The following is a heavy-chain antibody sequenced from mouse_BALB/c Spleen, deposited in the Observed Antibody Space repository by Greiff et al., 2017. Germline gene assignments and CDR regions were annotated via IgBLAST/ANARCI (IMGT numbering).Heavy chain of an antibody. CDR3: ARTTSYYRYDFAY. J-gene: IGHJ3*01. CDR2: INPSNGRT. V-gene: IGHV1S81*02. Sequence: QVHVKQPGAELVKPGASVKLSCKASGYTFTSYWMHWVKQRPGQGLEWIGEINPSNGRTNYNEKFKSKATLTVDKSSSTAYMQLSSLTSEDSAVYYCARTTSYYRYDFAYWGQGTLVTVSA. CDR1: GYTFTSYW. D-gene: IGHD2-14*01.